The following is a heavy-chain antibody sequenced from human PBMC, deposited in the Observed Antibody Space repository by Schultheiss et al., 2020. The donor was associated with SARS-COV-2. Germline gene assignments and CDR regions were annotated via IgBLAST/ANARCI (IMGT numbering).Heavy chain of an antibody. D-gene: IGHD6-19*01. CDR3: APLSLDSSTVY. Sequence: GGSLRLSCAASGFTFSSYAMSWVRQAPGKGLEWVSYISSSSSTIYYADTVKGRFTISRDNAKNSLYLQMNSLRAEDTAVYYCAPLSLDSSTVYWGQGTLVTVSS. CDR1: GFTFSSYA. CDR2: ISSSSSTI. J-gene: IGHJ4*02. V-gene: IGHV3-48*04.